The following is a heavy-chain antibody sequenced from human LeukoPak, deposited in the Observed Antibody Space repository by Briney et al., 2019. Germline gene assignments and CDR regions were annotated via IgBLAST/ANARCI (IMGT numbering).Heavy chain of an antibody. J-gene: IGHJ1*01. D-gene: IGHD6-13*01. CDR3: ARLPPGIAAAGNPFQY. CDR1: GYSFTRYW. Sequence: GESLKISCKGSGYSFTRYWIGWVRQMPAKGLEWMGIIYPGDSETRYSPSFQGQVTISADKSISTAYLQWSSLKASDTAMYYCARLPPGIAAAGNPFQYWGQGTLVTVSS. V-gene: IGHV5-51*01. CDR2: IYPGDSET.